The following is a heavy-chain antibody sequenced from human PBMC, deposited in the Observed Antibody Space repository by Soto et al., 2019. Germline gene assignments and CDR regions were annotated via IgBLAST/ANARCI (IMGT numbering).Heavy chain of an antibody. J-gene: IGHJ6*02. CDR2: ISSSSSYI. D-gene: IGHD4-17*01. Sequence: EVQLVESGGGLVKPGGSLRPSCDAYGFTFSSYSMNWVRQAPGKGLEWVSSISSSSSYIYYADSVKGPFTISRDNAKNSCSLTMIHLRSEDTAMYYCARVVDYDDPCSYYGMDVWGQGATVTVFS. CDR1: GFTFSSYS. V-gene: IGHV3-21*01. CDR3: ARVVDYDDPCSYYGMDV.